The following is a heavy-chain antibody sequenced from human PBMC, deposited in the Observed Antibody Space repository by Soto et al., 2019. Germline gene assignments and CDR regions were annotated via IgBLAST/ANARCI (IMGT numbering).Heavy chain of an antibody. CDR2: IYHSGTT. D-gene: IGHD6-13*01. Sequence: SETLSLTCAVSGGSLNSNKWWSWVRQPPGKGLEWIGEIYHSGTTNYNPSLKSRVTISVDKSKNQFSLDLSSVTAADTAVYYCTRSTIIAAGTVFDYWGQGTLVTVS. J-gene: IGHJ4*02. CDR3: TRSTIIAAGTVFDY. CDR1: GGSLNSNKW. V-gene: IGHV4-4*02.